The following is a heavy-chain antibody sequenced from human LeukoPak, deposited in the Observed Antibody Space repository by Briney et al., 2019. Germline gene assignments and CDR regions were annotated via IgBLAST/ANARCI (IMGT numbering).Heavy chain of an antibody. CDR1: GYTFTGYY. CDR2: INANRGDT. CDR3: AREGSGRSWFDP. Sequence: ASVKVSCKASGYTFTGYYLYWVRQAPGQGLEWMGWINANRGDTNYAQKFQGRVTMTRDTSSSTAYMELSRLRSDDTAVYYCAREGSGRSWFDPWGQGTLVTVSS. D-gene: IGHD6-19*01. V-gene: IGHV1-2*02. J-gene: IGHJ5*02.